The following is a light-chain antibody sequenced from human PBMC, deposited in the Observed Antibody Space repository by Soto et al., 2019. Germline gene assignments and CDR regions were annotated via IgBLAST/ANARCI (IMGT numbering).Light chain of an antibody. CDR3: QQYNSYPIT. J-gene: IGKJ5*01. CDR1: QSISSW. CDR2: DAS. Sequence: GDRVTITCRASQSISSWLAWYQQKPGKAPKLLIYDASSLESGVPSRFSGSGSGTEFTLTISSLQPDEFATYYCQQYNSYPITFGQGTRLESK. V-gene: IGKV1-5*01.